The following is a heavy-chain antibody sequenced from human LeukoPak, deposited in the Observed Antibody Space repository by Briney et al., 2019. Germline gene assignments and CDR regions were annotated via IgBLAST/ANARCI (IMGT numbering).Heavy chain of an antibody. J-gene: IGHJ4*02. CDR2: IYTSGST. D-gene: IGHD4-23*01. V-gene: IGHV4-4*07. CDR3: VGDYGGNLCHY. Sequence: PSETLSLTCTVSHGSISDYYWSWIRQPAGKGLEWIGRIYTSGSTNYNPSLKSRVTMSVDTSKNQFSLKVSSVTAADTAVYYCVGDYGGNLCHYWGQGTLVTVSS. CDR1: HGSISDYY.